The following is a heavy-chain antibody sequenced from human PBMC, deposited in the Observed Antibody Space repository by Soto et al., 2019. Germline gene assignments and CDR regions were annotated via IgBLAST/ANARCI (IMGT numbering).Heavy chain of an antibody. J-gene: IGHJ6*04. D-gene: IGHD3-3*01. Sequence: ASVKVSCKASGYTFTSYGISWVRQAPGQGLEWMGWISAYNGNTNYAQKLQGRVTITADESTSTAYMELSSLRSEDTAVYYCARGITIFGVVTPYYYYGMDVWGKGTTVTVSS. CDR2: ISAYNGNT. CDR1: GYTFTSYG. V-gene: IGHV1-18*01. CDR3: ARGITIFGVVTPYYYYGMDV.